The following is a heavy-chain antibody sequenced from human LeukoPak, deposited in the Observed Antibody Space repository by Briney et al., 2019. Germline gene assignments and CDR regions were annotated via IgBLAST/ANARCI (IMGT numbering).Heavy chain of an antibody. D-gene: IGHD6-19*01. CDR2: IYHSGST. J-gene: IGHJ4*02. CDR1: GGSISSSNW. CDR3: AREHSSGAPLDY. Sequence: SETLSLTCAVSGGSISSSNWWSWVRQPAGKGLEWIGEIYHSGSTNYNPSLKSRVTISVDKSKNQFSLKLSSVTAADTAVYYCAREHSSGAPLDYRGQGTLVTVSS. V-gene: IGHV4-4*02.